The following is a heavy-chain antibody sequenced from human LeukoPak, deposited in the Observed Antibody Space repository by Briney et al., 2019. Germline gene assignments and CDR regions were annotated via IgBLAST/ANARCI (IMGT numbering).Heavy chain of an antibody. CDR2: ISDSAGTT. D-gene: IGHD3-10*01. V-gene: IGHV3-23*01. CDR3: ARSGYYYGSGSYSGFDY. J-gene: IGHJ4*02. Sequence: GGSLRLSCAASGFTFNTYAMNWVRQAPGRGLEWVSAISDSAGTTYYADSVKGRFTISRDNSKNTLYLQMNSLRSDDTAVYYCARSGYYYGSGSYSGFDYWGQGTLVTVSS. CDR1: GFTFNTYA.